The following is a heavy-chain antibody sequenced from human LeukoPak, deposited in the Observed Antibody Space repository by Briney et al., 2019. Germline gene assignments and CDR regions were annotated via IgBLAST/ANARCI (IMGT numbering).Heavy chain of an antibody. J-gene: IGHJ5*02. V-gene: IGHV4-30-4*01. CDR1: GGSISSGDYY. CDR3: AREISSGGTNWFDP. D-gene: IGHD2-15*01. CDR2: IYYSGNT. Sequence: SETLSLTCTVSGGSISSGDYYWSWIRQPPGKGLEWIGYIYYSGNTYYNPSLKSRVTISVDTSKNQFSLKLSSVTAADTAVYYCAREISSGGTNWFDPWGQGTLVTVSS.